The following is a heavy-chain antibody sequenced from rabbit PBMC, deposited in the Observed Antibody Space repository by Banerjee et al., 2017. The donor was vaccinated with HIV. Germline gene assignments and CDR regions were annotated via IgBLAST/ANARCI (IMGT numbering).Heavy chain of an antibody. D-gene: IGHD8-1*01. CDR1: GFDFSTYG. CDR2: IDPVTGKA. Sequence: QEQLVESGGGLVQPGGSLKLSCKASGFDFSTYGVSWVRQAPGKGLEWIGYIDPVTGKAVYASWAQGRFTISKTSSTTVTLQMTSLTAADTATYFCARDSGSSFSSYGMDLWGPGTLVTVS. J-gene: IGHJ6*01. CDR3: ARDSGSSFSSYGMDL. V-gene: IGHV1S45*01.